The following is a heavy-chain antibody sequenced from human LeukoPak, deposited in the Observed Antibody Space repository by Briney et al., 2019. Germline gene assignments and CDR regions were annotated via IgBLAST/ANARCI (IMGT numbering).Heavy chain of an antibody. Sequence: SETLSLTCTVSGGSISSYYWSWIRQPAGKGLEWIGRIYTSGSTNYNPSLKSRVTMSVDTSKNQFSLKLSSVTAADTAVYYCARGRRGIVVVPATYYFDYWGQGTLVTVSS. V-gene: IGHV4-4*07. CDR1: GGSISSYY. CDR2: IYTSGST. D-gene: IGHD2-2*01. J-gene: IGHJ4*02. CDR3: ARGRRGIVVVPATYYFDY.